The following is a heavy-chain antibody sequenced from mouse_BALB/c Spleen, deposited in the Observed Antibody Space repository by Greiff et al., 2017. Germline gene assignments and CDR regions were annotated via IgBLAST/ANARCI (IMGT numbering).Heavy chain of an antibody. CDR3: ARLGSYYAMDY. Sequence: VQRVESGPELVKPGASVKISCKASGYAFSSSWMNWVKQRPGQGLEWIGRIYPGDGDTNYNGKFKGKATLTADKSSSTAYMQLSSLTSLDSAVYFCARLGSYYAMDYWGQGTSVTVSS. CDR2: IYPGDGDT. D-gene: IGHD4-1*01. V-gene: IGHV1-82*01. J-gene: IGHJ4*01. CDR1: GYAFSSSW.